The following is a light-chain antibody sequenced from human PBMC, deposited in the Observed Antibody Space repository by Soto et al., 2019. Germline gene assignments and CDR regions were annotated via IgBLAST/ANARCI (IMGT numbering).Light chain of an antibody. J-gene: IGKJ5*01. Sequence: DSQMTQNTYSLSASVGDRVTITCRASQDIATWIAWYQQKPGKAPTLLISGASNLQSGVPSRFSGGGSGTDFTLTISTLQPEDFATYYCQQTDSFPTFGRGTLLEI. CDR3: QQTDSFPT. CDR2: GAS. CDR1: QDIATW. V-gene: IGKV1-12*01.